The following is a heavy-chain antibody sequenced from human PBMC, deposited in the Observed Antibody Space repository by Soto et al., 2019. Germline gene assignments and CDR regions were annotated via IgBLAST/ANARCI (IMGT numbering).Heavy chain of an antibody. Sequence: GGSLRLSCAASGFGFSYYDMQWVRQPPGKGLEWVALISYDANKKFFADSVKGRFTISRDNSKNTLYLQMNNLTPEDTAVYFWAKVSRTGKVPDHWGQGTLVTVSS. CDR2: ISYDANKK. J-gene: IGHJ4*02. D-gene: IGHD6-13*01. CDR1: GFGFSYYD. V-gene: IGHV3-30*18. CDR3: AKVSRTGKVPDH.